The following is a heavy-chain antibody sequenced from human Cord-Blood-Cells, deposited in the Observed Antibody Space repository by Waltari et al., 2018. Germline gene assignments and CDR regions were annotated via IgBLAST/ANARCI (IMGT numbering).Heavy chain of an antibody. CDR1: GGSVSSGSYY. J-gene: IGHJ4*02. CDR3: ARNLRARPVDY. V-gene: IGHV4-61*01. CDR2: IYYSGST. Sequence: QVQLQESGPGLVKPSETLSLTCTVSGGSVSSGSYYWSWIRQPPGKGLEWIGYIYYSGSTNYTPSLQSRVTISVDTSKNQFSLKLSSVTAADTAVYYWARNLRARPVDYWGQGTLVTVSS.